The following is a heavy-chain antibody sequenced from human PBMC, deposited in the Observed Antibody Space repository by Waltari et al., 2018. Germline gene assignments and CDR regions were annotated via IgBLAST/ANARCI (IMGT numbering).Heavy chain of an antibody. J-gene: IGHJ6*02. V-gene: IGHV3-21*01. CDR2: ITTSSTYM. Sequence: EVQLVESGGGLVRPGGCLRISCVASGFSLRRYNMHWVRQAPGKGLEWVSSITTSSTYMYYVDSLKGRFTISRDDAKNSLFLQMNSLRAEDTAVYYCARDLIEPAAIGNYYYGMDVWGQGTTVTVSS. CDR1: GFSLRRYN. D-gene: IGHD2-2*01. CDR3: ARDLIEPAAIGNYYYGMDV.